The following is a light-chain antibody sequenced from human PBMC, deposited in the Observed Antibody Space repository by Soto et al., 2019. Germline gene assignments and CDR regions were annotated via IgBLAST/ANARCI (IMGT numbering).Light chain of an antibody. V-gene: IGLV1-44*01. J-gene: IGLJ3*02. Sequence: QLVLTQPPSASGTPGQRGTISCSGSSSNIGSNTVNWYQQLPGTAPKLLIYSNNQRPSGVPDRFSGSKSGTSASLAISGLQSEDEADYYCASWDDSLNGHVFGGGTKLTVL. CDR2: SNN. CDR3: ASWDDSLNGHV. CDR1: SSNIGSNT.